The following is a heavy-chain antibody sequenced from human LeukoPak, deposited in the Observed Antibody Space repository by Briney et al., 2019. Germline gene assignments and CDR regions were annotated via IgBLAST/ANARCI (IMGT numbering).Heavy chain of an antibody. J-gene: IGHJ4*02. Sequence: GGSLRLSCAASGFTVSSNYMNWVRQAPGKGLEWVSVIYGGGNIYYADSVKGRFTISRDNSKNTLYLQMNSLRAEDTVVYYCARGAGYNYPYYFDYWGQGTLVTVSS. V-gene: IGHV3-53*01. CDR2: IYGGGNI. CDR3: ARGAGYNYPYYFDY. CDR1: GFTVSSNY. D-gene: IGHD5-24*01.